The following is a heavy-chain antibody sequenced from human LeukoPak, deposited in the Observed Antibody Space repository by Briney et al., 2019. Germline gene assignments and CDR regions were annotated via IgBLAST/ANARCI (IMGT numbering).Heavy chain of an antibody. V-gene: IGHV3-23*01. D-gene: IGHD1-26*01. Sequence: PGASLRLFCAASGFTFSGYAMSWVRQTPGKGLEWVSGISASGGSTYYADSVKGRFTISRGNSKNTLYLQMNSLRAEDTAVYYCAKDHTYSGSPRAFDYWGQGTLVTVSS. J-gene: IGHJ4*02. CDR2: ISASGGST. CDR3: AKDHTYSGSPRAFDY. CDR1: GFTFSGYA.